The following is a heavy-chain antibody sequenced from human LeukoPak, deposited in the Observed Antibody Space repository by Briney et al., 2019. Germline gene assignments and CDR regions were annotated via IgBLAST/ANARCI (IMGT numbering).Heavy chain of an antibody. D-gene: IGHD3-10*01. CDR2: IYYSGST. CDR3: ARDLHGSGSYVDY. J-gene: IGHJ4*02. Sequence: SETLSLTCTVSGGSISSHYWSWIRQPPGKGLEWIGYIYYSGSTNYNPSLKSRVTISVDTSKSQFSLKLSSVTAADTAVYYCARDLHGSGSYVDYWGQGTLVTVSS. V-gene: IGHV4-59*11. CDR1: GGSISSHY.